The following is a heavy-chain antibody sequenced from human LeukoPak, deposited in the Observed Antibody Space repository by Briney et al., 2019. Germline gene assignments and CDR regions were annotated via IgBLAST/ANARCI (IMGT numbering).Heavy chain of an antibody. V-gene: IGHV1-2*02. D-gene: IGHD6-13*01. Sequence: ASVKVSCKASGYTFTGYYMHWVRQAPGQGLEWMGWINPNSGGTNYAQKFQGRVTMTEDTSTDTAYMELSSLRSEDTAVYCCATAGLAAAAVFSWGQGTLVTVSS. CDR1: GYTFTGYY. J-gene: IGHJ5*02. CDR2: INPNSGGT. CDR3: ATAGLAAAAVFS.